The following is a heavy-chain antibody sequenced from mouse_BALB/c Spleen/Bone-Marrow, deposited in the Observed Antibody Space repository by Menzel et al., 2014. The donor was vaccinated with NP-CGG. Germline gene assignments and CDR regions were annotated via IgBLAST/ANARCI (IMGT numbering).Heavy chain of an antibody. Sequence: ESGPGLVKPSQSLSLTCSVTGYSITSSYFWNWIRQFPGNKLEWMGYISFDGTNNYNPSLKNRISITRDTSKNQFFLKLSSVTTEDTATFYCARTYYRYGAYYFDTWGQGTTLTGSS. J-gene: IGHJ2*01. V-gene: IGHV3-6*02. CDR2: ISFDGTN. CDR1: GYSITSSYF. CDR3: ARTYYRYGAYYFDT. D-gene: IGHD2-14*01.